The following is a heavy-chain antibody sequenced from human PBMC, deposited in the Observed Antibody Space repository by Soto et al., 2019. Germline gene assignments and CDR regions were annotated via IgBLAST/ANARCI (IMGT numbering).Heavy chain of an antibody. CDR1: GGFLSSGAYY. J-gene: IGHJ6*02. CDR2: ISYSGST. Sequence: QVQLQESGPGLVKPSETLSLTCTVSGGFLSSGAYYWSWIRQPPGKGLEYIGYISYSGSTNYNSSLTSRVTISGDTSKRQFSLKLTSVTAADTAIYYCARRSHSGAYYGLDVWGQGTTVTVSS. CDR3: ARRSHSGAYYGLDV. V-gene: IGHV4-61*08. D-gene: IGHD1-26*01.